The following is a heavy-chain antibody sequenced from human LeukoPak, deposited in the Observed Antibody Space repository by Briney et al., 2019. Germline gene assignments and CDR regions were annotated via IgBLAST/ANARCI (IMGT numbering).Heavy chain of an antibody. V-gene: IGHV3-7*01. CDR3: ARSSGWRSEFDY. Sequence: GGSLRLSCAASGFIFSSYWMTWVRQAPGKGLEWVANIKYDGSDEYYVDSVKGQFTISRDNAKNSLYLQMNSLRAEDTAVYYCARSSGWRSEFDYWGQGTLVTVSS. D-gene: IGHD6-19*01. CDR1: GFIFSSYW. CDR2: IKYDGSDE. J-gene: IGHJ4*02.